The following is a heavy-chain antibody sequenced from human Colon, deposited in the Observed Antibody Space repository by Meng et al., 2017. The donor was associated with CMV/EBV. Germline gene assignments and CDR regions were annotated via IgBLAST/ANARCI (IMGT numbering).Heavy chain of an antibody. D-gene: IGHD6-13*01. Sequence: GGSLKISCTASGFTFGDYAMSWVRQAPGKGLEWVGFIRSKAYGGTTEYAASVKGRFTISRDDSKSIAYLQMNSLKTEDTAVYYCTSLLAAAVAFDYWGQGTLVTVSS. V-gene: IGHV3-49*04. J-gene: IGHJ4*02. CDR1: GFTFGDYA. CDR2: IRSKAYGGTT. CDR3: TSLLAAAVAFDY.